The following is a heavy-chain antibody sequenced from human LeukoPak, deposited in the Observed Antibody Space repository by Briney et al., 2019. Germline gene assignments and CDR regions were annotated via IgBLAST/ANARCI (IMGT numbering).Heavy chain of an antibody. J-gene: IGHJ5*02. CDR2: IKEDGSEK. D-gene: IGHD3-10*01. CDR3: ARGGSWFAP. V-gene: IGHV3-7*01. Sequence: GGSLRLSCVASGLTFSVYWMSWVRQAPGKGLEWVANIKEDGSEKYYVDSVKGRFTISRDNAKNSLYLQMGSLRAEDTAVYYCARGGSWFAPWGQGTLVTVSS. CDR1: GLTFSVYW.